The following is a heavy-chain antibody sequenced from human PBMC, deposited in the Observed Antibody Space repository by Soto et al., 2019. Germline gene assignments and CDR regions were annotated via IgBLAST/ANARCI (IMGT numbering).Heavy chain of an antibody. CDR1: GFTFSSYA. J-gene: IGHJ6*03. CDR3: AKLSTGNYYYYYYMDV. CDR2: ISGSGGST. V-gene: IGHV3-23*01. D-gene: IGHD2-2*01. Sequence: PGGSLRLSCAASGFTFSSYAMSWVRQAPGKGLEWVSAISGSGGSTYYADSVKGRFTISRDNSKNTLYLQMNSLRAEDTAVYYWAKLSTGNYYYYYYMDVWGKGTTVTVSS.